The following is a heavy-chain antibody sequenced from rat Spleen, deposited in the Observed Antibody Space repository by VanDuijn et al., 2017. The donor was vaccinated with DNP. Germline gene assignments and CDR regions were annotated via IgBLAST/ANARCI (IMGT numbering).Heavy chain of an antibody. CDR1: GFSLTSYT. CDR2: ISSGGST. D-gene: IGHD1-2*01. J-gene: IGHJ1*01. V-gene: IGHV2-6*01. CDR3: ARSTYSSSYRDWYFDF. Sequence: QVQLKESGPGLVQPSQTLSLTCTVSGFSLTSYTVAWVRQPPGRGLEWIAAISSGGSTYYNSGLKSRLSISRDTSKSQVFLKMNSLHTEDTAMYFCARSTYSSSYRDWYFDFWGPGTMVTVSS.